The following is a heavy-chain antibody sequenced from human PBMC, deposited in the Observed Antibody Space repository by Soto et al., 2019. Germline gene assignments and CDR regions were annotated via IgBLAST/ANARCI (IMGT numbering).Heavy chain of an antibody. J-gene: IGHJ4*02. CDR2: IYWNDDK. V-gene: IGHV2-5*01. CDR1: GFSLSTSGVG. CDR3: AHSDITYYYDITSPFDY. D-gene: IGHD3-22*01. Sequence: QITLKESGPTLVKPTQTLTLTCTFSGFSLSTSGVGVGWIRQPPGKALEWLALIYWNDDKRYSPSLKSRLTLTKDTSKTHVVLTMTNMDPVDTATYYCAHSDITYYYDITSPFDYWGQGTLVTVSS.